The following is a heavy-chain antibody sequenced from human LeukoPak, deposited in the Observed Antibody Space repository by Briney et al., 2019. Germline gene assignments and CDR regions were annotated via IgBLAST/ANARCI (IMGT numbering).Heavy chain of an antibody. CDR2: IYPGGSET. J-gene: IGHJ4*02. V-gene: IGHV5-51*01. Sequence: GESLKITCKGLGYSFSSYWNAWVRQRPGKGLEWMGIIYPGGSETRYDPSFQGQVTISADSSTSTAYLQWSSLRASDTAMYYCARASRDGYNQNFDHWGQGTLVTVSS. CDR1: GYSFSSYW. CDR3: ARASRDGYNQNFDH. D-gene: IGHD5-24*01.